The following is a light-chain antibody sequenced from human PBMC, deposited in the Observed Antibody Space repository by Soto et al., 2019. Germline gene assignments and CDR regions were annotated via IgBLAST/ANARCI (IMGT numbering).Light chain of an antibody. V-gene: IGKV1-5*01. J-gene: IGKJ1*01. Sequence: DIQMTQSPSTLSASVGDRVTITCRASQAISFSLAWYQQKPGKAPELLIYDASTLQSGVPSRFSGSESGTEFILTISGLQPDDFATYYCQQYNSYPWTFGQGTKVDIK. CDR1: QAISFS. CDR2: DAS. CDR3: QQYNSYPWT.